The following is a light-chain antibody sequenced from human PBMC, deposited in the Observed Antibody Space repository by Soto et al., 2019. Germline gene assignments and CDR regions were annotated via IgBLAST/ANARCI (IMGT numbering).Light chain of an antibody. Sequence: DIQMTQSPSSVSASVGDRVTITCRASQGISSWLAWYQQKPGKAPKLLIYAASSLQSGVPSRFSGRGSGTDFTLTISTLQPEVFPIYFGKQANISPPTFGGGTKGE. CDR3: KQANISPPT. CDR1: QGISSW. J-gene: IGKJ4*01. V-gene: IGKV1-12*01. CDR2: AAS.